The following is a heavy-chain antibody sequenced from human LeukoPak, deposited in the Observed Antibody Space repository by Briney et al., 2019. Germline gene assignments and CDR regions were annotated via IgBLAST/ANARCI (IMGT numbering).Heavy chain of an antibody. V-gene: IGHV4-34*01. CDR1: GGSFSGYY. CDR3: ARALADYSSSWYKAHYYYMDV. Sequence: SETLSLTCAVYGGSFSGYYWSWIRRPPGKGLEWIGEINHSGSTNYNPSLKSRVTISVDTSKNQFSLKLSSVTAADTAVYYCARALADYSSSWYKAHYYYMDVWGKGTTVTVSS. J-gene: IGHJ6*03. CDR2: INHSGST. D-gene: IGHD6-13*01.